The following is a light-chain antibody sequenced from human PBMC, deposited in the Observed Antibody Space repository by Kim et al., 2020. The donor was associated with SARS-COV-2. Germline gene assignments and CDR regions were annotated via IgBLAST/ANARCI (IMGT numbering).Light chain of an antibody. CDR3: QSYDSSLSGVV. V-gene: IGLV1-40*01. CDR1: SSNIGAGYN. J-gene: IGLJ2*01. Sequence: QRVILSCAGNSSNIGAGYNVHWYKQLPGTAPKLLIYDTRYRPSGVPDRFSGSKSGTSASLAISGLQAEDEADYFCQSYDSSLSGVVFGGGTQLTVL. CDR2: DTR.